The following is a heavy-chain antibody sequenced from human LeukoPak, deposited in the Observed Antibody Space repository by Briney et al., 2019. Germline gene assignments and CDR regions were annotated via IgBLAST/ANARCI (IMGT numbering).Heavy chain of an antibody. J-gene: IGHJ3*02. Sequence: AGGSLRLSCAASGFTFSSYWMSWVRQAPGKGLEWVANIKQDGSEKYYVDSVKGRFTISRDNAKNSLYLQMNSLRAEDTAVYYCAGGHYYDSSGYYYVNAFDIWGQGTMVTVSS. V-gene: IGHV3-7*04. CDR3: AGGHYYDSSGYYYVNAFDI. D-gene: IGHD3-22*01. CDR1: GFTFSSYW. CDR2: IKQDGSEK.